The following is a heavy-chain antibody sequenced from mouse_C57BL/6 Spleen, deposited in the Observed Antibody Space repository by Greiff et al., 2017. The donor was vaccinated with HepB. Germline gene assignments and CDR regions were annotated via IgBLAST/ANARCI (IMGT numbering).Heavy chain of an antibody. CDR3: ALTGTGFAY. CDR2: IDPSDSYT. Sequence: QVHVKQPGAELVKPGASVKLSCKASGYTFTSYWMQWVKQRPGQGLEWIGEIDPSDSYTNYNQKFKGKATFTVDTSSSTAYMQLSSLTSEDSAVYYCALTGTGFAYWGQGTLVTVSA. V-gene: IGHV1-50*01. J-gene: IGHJ3*01. CDR1: GYTFTSYW. D-gene: IGHD4-1*01.